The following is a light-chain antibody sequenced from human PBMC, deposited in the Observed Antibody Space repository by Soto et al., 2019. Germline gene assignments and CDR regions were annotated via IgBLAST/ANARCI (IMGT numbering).Light chain of an antibody. Sequence: EIVLTQSPGTLSVSPGERATLSCRASQSVSSKLAWYQQKPGQAPRLLFYGASTGATGIPARFSGSGSETEFTLSISSLQSEDFAVYYCQQYNNWTGTFGPGTKVDIK. CDR2: GAS. CDR1: QSVSSK. CDR3: QQYNNWTGT. J-gene: IGKJ1*01. V-gene: IGKV3-15*01.